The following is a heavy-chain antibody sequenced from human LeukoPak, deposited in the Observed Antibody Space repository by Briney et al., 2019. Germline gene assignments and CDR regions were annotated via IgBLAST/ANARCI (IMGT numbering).Heavy chain of an antibody. J-gene: IGHJ4*02. D-gene: IGHD1-1*01. V-gene: IGHV3-49*03. CDR1: GLTFGDYA. CDR2: IRSRAYGETA. CDR3: TRDRGAYNLYDY. Sequence: GRSLRLSCTASGLTFGDYAMSWIRQAPGKGLEWVGFIRSRAYGETADYAASVKGRFTISRDDSKAIAYLQMNSLKTEDTAVYHCTRDRGAYNLYDYWGQGTLVTVSS.